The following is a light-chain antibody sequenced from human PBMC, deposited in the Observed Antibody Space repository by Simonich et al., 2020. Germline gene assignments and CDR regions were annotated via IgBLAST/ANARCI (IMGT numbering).Light chain of an antibody. CDR1: QDISNY. CDR3: QQYDNLPLT. V-gene: IGKV1-33*01. CDR2: DAS. Sequence: DIQMTQSPSSLSASVGDRVTITCQASQDISNYLNWYQQKPGKAPKLLFYDASNLETGVPSRFSGSGSGTDFTFTISSLQPEDIATYYCQQYDNLPLTIGGGTKVEIK. J-gene: IGKJ4*01.